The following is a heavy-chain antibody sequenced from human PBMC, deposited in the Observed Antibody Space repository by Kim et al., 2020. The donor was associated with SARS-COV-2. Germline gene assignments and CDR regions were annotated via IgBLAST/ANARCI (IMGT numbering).Heavy chain of an antibody. V-gene: IGHV3-66*02. Sequence: GGSLRLSCAASGFTVSSNYMSWVRQAPGKGLEWVSVIYSGGSTYYADSVKGRFTISRDNSKNTLYLQMNSLRAEDTAVYYCARDRESRAAAGYLGYWGQGTLVTVSS. D-gene: IGHD6-13*01. J-gene: IGHJ4*02. CDR1: GFTVSSNY. CDR2: IYSGGST. CDR3: ARDRESRAAAGYLGY.